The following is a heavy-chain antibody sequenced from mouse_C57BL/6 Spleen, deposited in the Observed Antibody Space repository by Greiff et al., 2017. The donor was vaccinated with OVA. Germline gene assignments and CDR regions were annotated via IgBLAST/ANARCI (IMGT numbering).Heavy chain of an antibody. Sequence: VQLQQPGAELVKPGASVKLSCKASGYTFTSYWMQWVKQRPGQGLEWIGEIDPSDSYTNYNQKFKGKATLTVDTSSSTAYMQLSSLTSEDSAVYYCARRDDGYSYAMDYWGQGTSVTVSS. CDR3: ARRDDGYSYAMDY. CDR1: GYTFTSYW. CDR2: IDPSDSYT. D-gene: IGHD2-3*01. J-gene: IGHJ4*01. V-gene: IGHV1-50*01.